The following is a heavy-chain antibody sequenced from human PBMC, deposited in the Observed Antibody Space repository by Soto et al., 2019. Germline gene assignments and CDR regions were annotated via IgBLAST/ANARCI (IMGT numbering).Heavy chain of an antibody. Sequence: QVQLVQSGAEVKKPGSSVKVSCKASVGTFSSYAISWVRQAPGKGLEWMGGIIPIFGTANYAQNFQGRVTITAAESTSTAYMELSSLRSEDTAVYYCSRAGDIVATITNFVYWGQGTLVTVSS. J-gene: IGHJ4*02. CDR2: IIPIFGTA. V-gene: IGHV1-69*01. CDR1: VGTFSSYA. D-gene: IGHD5-12*01. CDR3: SRAGDIVATITNFVY.